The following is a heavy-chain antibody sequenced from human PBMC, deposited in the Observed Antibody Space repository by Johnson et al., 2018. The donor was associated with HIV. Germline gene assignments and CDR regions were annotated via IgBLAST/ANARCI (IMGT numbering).Heavy chain of an antibody. CDR2: IYSGGST. Sequence: VQLVESGGGLVQPGGSLRLSCAASGFTVSSNYMSWVRQAPGQGLEWVSVIYSGGSTYYADSVKGRFTISRDNSKNTLYLQMNSLRAEDTAVYYCAREDSSGYFDGFDVWGQGTMVTVSS. CDR1: GFTVSSNY. D-gene: IGHD3-22*01. CDR3: AREDSSGYFDGFDV. V-gene: IGHV3-66*01. J-gene: IGHJ3*01.